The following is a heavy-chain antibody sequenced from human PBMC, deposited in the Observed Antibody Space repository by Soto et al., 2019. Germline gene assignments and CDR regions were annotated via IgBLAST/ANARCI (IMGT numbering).Heavy chain of an antibody. CDR3: AKECRDGYYFDY. Sequence: QVQLVESGGGVVQPGRSLRLSCAASGFTFSSYGMHWVRQAPGKGLEWVAVISYDGSNKYYADSVKGRFTISRDNSKNTLYLQMNSLRAEDTAVYYCAKECRDGYYFDYWGQGTLVTVSS. D-gene: IGHD2-15*01. CDR2: ISYDGSNK. J-gene: IGHJ4*02. V-gene: IGHV3-30*18. CDR1: GFTFSSYG.